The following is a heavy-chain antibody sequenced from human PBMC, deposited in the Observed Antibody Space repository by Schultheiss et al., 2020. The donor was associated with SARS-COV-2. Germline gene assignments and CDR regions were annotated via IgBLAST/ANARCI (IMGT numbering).Heavy chain of an antibody. CDR3: AKDGEGWELLDYYGMDV. V-gene: IGHV3-33*06. J-gene: IGHJ6*02. Sequence: GGSLRLSCAASGFTFSSYGMHWVRQAPGKGLEWVAVIWYDGSNKYYADSVKGRFTISRDNSKNTLYLQMNSLRAEDTAVYYCAKDGEGWELLDYYGMDVWGQGTTVTVSS. CDR2: IWYDGSNK. CDR1: GFTFSSYG. D-gene: IGHD1-26*01.